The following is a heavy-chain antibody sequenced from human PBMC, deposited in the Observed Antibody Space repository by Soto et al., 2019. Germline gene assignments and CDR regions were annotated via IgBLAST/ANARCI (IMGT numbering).Heavy chain of an antibody. CDR2: IGTAGDT. J-gene: IGHJ6*02. D-gene: IGHD6-19*01. V-gene: IGHV3-13*01. CDR1: GFTFSSYD. Sequence: GGSLRLSCAASGFTFSSYDMHWVRQATGKGLEWVSAIGTAGDTYYPGSVKGRFTITRENAKNSLYLQMNSLRAGDTAVYYCARRYSSGWDYYYGMDVWGQGTTVTVSS. CDR3: ARRYSSGWDYYYGMDV.